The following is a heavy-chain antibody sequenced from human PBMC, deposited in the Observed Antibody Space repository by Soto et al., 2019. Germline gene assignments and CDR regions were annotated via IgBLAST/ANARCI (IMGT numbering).Heavy chain of an antibody. CDR1: GFTFSNYA. CDR2: ISGDAGST. CDR3: AIHSGLTVNGPDY. V-gene: IGHV3-23*01. J-gene: IGHJ4*02. D-gene: IGHD6-19*01. Sequence: HPGGSLRLSCAASGFTFSNYAMSWVRQAPGKGLEWVSAISGDAGSTYFADSVKGRFTISRDNSKNTLYLQMNRLRADDTAVYYCAIHSGLTVNGPDYWGQGTLVTVSS.